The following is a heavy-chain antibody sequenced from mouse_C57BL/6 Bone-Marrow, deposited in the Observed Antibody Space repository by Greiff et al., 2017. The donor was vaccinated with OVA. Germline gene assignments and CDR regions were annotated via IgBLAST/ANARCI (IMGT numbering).Heavy chain of an antibody. J-gene: IGHJ3*01. D-gene: IGHD2-4*01. Sequence: QVQLQQSGAELARPGASVKLSCKASGYTFTSYGISWVKQRTGQGLEWIGEIYPRSGNTYYNEKFKGKATLTADKSSSTSYMELRSLTSDDSAVYFCARLGDDDAWFAYWGQGTLVTVSA. CDR3: ARLGDDDAWFAY. CDR2: IYPRSGNT. V-gene: IGHV1-81*01. CDR1: GYTFTSYG.